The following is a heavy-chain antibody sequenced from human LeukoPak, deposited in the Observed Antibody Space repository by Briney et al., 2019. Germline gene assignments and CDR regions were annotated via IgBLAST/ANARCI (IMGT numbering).Heavy chain of an antibody. Sequence: PVASVKVSCKASGYTFTSYDINWVRQATGQRLEWMGWMNPNSGNTGYAQKFQGRVTMTRNTSISTAYMELSSLRSEDTAVYYCARAVRYYDRSGYPYYLDYWGQGTLVTVSP. J-gene: IGHJ4*02. CDR2: MNPNSGNT. D-gene: IGHD3-22*01. V-gene: IGHV1-8*01. CDR1: GYTFTSYD. CDR3: ARAVRYYDRSGYPYYLDY.